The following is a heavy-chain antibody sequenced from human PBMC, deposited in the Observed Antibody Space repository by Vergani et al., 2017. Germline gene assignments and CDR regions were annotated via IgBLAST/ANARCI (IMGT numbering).Heavy chain of an antibody. CDR1: GFTFSSYS. D-gene: IGHD4-11*01. V-gene: IGHV3-48*04. CDR3: ALLGTTVTTLHRDWFDP. CDR2: ISSSSSTI. J-gene: IGHJ5*02. Sequence: EVQLLESGGGLVQPGGSLRLSCAASGFTFSSYSMNWVRQAPGKGLEWVSYISSSSSTIYYADSVKGRFTISRDNAKNSLYLQMNSLRAEDTAVYYCALLGTTVTTLHRDWFDPWGQGTLVTVSS.